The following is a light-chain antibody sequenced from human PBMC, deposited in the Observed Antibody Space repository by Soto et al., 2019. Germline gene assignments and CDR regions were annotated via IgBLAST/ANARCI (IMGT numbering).Light chain of an antibody. CDR3: GTSDDTVYV. CDR2: TNS. CDR1: NSNIGRNP. V-gene: IGLV1-44*01. J-gene: IGLJ1*01. Sequence: QSVLTQPPSVSGTPGQRVTISCSGGNSNIGRNPVSWYQEFPGTAHKLLISTNSRRPSWVPDRFSGSKSGTSASLAISGLRSEDEAVYYCGTSDDTVYVFGSGTKLTVL.